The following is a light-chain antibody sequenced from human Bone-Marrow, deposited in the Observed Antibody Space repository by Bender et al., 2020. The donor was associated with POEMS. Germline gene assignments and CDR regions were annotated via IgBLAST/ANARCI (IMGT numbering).Light chain of an antibody. CDR2: EVS. Sequence: QSALTQPASVSGSPGQSITISCTGTSTDVGGYNYVSWYQQHPGKAPKLIIYEVSHRPSGVFNRFSGSRSGTSASLAISGLQAEDEADYYCCSYAGGSNLGDWVFGAGTKVTVL. J-gene: IGLJ3*02. V-gene: IGLV2-14*01. CDR1: STDVGGYNY. CDR3: CSYAGGSNLGDWV.